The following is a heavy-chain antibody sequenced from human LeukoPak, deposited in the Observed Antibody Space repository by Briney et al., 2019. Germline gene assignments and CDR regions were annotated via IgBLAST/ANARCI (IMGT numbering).Heavy chain of an antibody. CDR1: GGSFSGYY. D-gene: IGHD2-2*01. CDR2: INHSGST. J-gene: IGHJ5*02. V-gene: IGHV4-34*01. CDR3: AVLGYCSSTSCPGANGFDP. Sequence: PSETLSLTCAVYGGSFSGYYWSWIRQPPGKGLEWIGEINHSGSTNYNPSLKGRVTISVDTSKNQFSLKLSSVTAADTAVYYCAVLGYCSSTSCPGANGFDPWGQGTLVTVSS.